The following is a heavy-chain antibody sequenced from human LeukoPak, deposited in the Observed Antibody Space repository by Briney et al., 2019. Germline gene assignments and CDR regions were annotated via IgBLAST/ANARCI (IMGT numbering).Heavy chain of an antibody. J-gene: IGHJ5*02. V-gene: IGHV1-2*02. CDR3: ARGSCSGGSCYSVWFDP. D-gene: IGHD2-15*01. CDR2: INPNSGGT. CDR1: GYTFTNYG. Sequence: ASVKVSCKASGYTFTNYGISWVRQAPGQGLEWMGWINPNSGGTNYAQKFQGRVTMTRDTSISTACMELSRLRSDDTAVYYCARGSCSGGSCYSVWFDPWGQGTLVTVSS.